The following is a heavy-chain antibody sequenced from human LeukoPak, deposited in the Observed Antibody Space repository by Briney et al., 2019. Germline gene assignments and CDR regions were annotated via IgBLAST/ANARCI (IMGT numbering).Heavy chain of an antibody. CDR1: GFTFSSYA. Sequence: GGSLTLSCAASGFTFSSYAMNWVRQAPGKGLEWISFISSSSSTIYYAVSVKGRFTISRDNAKNSLYLQMNSLRDEDTGVYYCARTNVLHYWGQGPVVTVSS. V-gene: IGHV3-48*02. CDR2: ISSSSSTI. D-gene: IGHD6-6*01. J-gene: IGHJ4*02. CDR3: ARTNVLHY.